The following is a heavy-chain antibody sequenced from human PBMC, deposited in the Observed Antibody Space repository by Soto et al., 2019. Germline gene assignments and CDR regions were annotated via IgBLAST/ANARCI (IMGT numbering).Heavy chain of an antibody. Sequence: SVKVSCKASGGTFSSYAISWVRQAPGQGLEWMGGIIPIFGTANYAQKFQGRVTITADESTSTAYMELSSLRSEDTAVYYCAKPRDGSGSYFLPYYYGMDVWGQGTTVTVSS. D-gene: IGHD3-10*01. J-gene: IGHJ6*02. V-gene: IGHV1-69*13. CDR1: GGTFSSYA. CDR2: IIPIFGTA. CDR3: AKPRDGSGSYFLPYYYGMDV.